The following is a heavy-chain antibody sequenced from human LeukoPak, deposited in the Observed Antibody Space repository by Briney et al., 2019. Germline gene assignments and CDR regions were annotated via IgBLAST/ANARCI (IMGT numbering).Heavy chain of an antibody. D-gene: IGHD6-19*01. CDR2: ISAYNGNT. CDR1: GYTFTGYY. CDR3: ARVVLFRLVFESQHYDY. J-gene: IGHJ4*02. V-gene: IGHV1-18*04. Sequence: GASVKVSCKASGYTFTGYYMHWVRQAPGQGLEWMGWISAYNGNTNYAQKLQGRVTMTTDTSTSTAYMELRSLRSDDTAVYYCARVVLFRLVFESQHYDYWGQGTLVTVSS.